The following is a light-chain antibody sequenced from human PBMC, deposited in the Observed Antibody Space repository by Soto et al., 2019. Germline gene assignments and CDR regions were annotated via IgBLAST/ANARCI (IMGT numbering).Light chain of an antibody. CDR2: RNT. CDR1: YSNIGEGYQ. J-gene: IGLJ1*01. V-gene: IGLV1-40*01. Sequence: QSVLTQPPSVSGAPGHRVSISCTGTYSNIGEGYQVHWYQQLPGAAPKLLIYRNTYRPSGVPDRFSGSRSATSASLTITGLQAEDEADYYCQSYDRSLSGSFFGTGTKLTVL. CDR3: QSYDRSLSGSF.